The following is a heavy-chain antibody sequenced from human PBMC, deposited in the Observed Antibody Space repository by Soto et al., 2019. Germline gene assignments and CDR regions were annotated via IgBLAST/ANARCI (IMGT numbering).Heavy chain of an antibody. CDR2: FDPEDGET. CDR3: ALSPAGYDSSGYYPRFDY. Sequence: ASVKVCCKVSGYTLTELSMHWVRHAPGKGHEWMGGFDPEDGETIYAQKFQGRVTMTEDTSTDTAYMELSSLRSEDTAVYYCALSPAGYDSSGYYPRFDYRGQGILVTVSS. CDR1: GYTLTELS. D-gene: IGHD3-22*01. V-gene: IGHV1-24*01. J-gene: IGHJ4*02.